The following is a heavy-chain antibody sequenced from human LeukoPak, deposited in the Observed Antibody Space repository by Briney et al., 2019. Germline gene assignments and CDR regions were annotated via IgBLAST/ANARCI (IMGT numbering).Heavy chain of an antibody. CDR2: ISGSGGST. CDR1: GFTFSTYG. J-gene: IGHJ4*02. CDR3: AKEAGASYYDFWSGYRHFDY. V-gene: IGHV3-23*01. D-gene: IGHD3-3*01. Sequence: PGGSLRLSCAASGFTFSTYGMNWVRQAPGKGLEWVSAISGSGGSTYYADSVKGRFTISRDNSKNTLYLQMNSLRAEDTAVYYCAKEAGASYYDFWSGYRHFDYWGQGTLVTVSS.